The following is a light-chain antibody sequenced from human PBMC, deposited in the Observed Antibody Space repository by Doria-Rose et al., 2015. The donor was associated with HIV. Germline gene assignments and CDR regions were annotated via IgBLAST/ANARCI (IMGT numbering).Light chain of an antibody. J-gene: IGKJ1*01. V-gene: IGKV3-20*01. CDR1: QSFTSTY. CDR2: DGS. CDR3: HQYGTSWT. Sequence: EIVMTQSPGTLSLSPGVRATLSCRARQSFTSTYLAWYQQKPGQAPSLLIYDGSTRATGVPDRFSASGSGTDFTLTINRLEPEDFALYYCHQYGTSWTFGQGTKVEI.